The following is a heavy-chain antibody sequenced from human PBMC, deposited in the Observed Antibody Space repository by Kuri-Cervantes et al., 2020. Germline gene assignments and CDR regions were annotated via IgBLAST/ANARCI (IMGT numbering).Heavy chain of an antibody. CDR1: GYSFTTYW. CDR2: IYPGDSDT. V-gene: IGHV5-51*01. Sequence: KVSCKGSGYSFTTYWIAWVRQMPGKGLECMGIIYPGDSDTRYSPSFQGQVTISADKSISTAYLQWSSLKASDTAMYYCARLGGLDYYYYYMDVWGKGTTVTVSS. J-gene: IGHJ6*03. D-gene: IGHD2-15*01. CDR3: ARLGGLDYYYYYMDV.